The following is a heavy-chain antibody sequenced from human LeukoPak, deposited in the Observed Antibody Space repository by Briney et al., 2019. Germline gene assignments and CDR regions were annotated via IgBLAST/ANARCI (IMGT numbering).Heavy chain of an antibody. CDR2: ISGSGGST. CDR1: GFTFSSYA. CDR3: AKSRAAAGTALSSWVVYYGMDV. Sequence: QSGGSLRLSCAASGFTFSSYAMSWVRQAPGKGLEWVSAISGSGGSTYYAGSVKGRFTISRDNSKNTLYLQMNSLRAEDTAVYYCAKSRAAAGTALSSWVVYYGMDVWGQGTTVTVSS. J-gene: IGHJ6*02. V-gene: IGHV3-23*01. D-gene: IGHD6-13*01.